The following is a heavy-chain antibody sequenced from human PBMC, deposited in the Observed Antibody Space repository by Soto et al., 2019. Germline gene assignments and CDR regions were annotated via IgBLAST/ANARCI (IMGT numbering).Heavy chain of an antibody. CDR2: IIPIFGTA. Sequence: GASVKVSCKASGGTFSSYAISWVRQAPGQGLEWMGGIIPIFGTANYAQKFQGRVTITADESTSTAYMELSSLRSEDTAVYYCAREVEDIVVVPAAGGGDYWGQGTLVTVSS. CDR1: GGTFSSYA. V-gene: IGHV1-69*13. D-gene: IGHD2-2*01. CDR3: AREVEDIVVVPAAGGGDY. J-gene: IGHJ4*02.